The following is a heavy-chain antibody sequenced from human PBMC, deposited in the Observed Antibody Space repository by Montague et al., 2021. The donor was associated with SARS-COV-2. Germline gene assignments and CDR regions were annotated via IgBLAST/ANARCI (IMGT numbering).Heavy chain of an antibody. Sequence: FLRLSCAASEFIVSANYLSWVRQTPRKGLEWVAVIYRGVNTHYSDSVXXIFTISRDNSKNTLYLQMNRLRAEDAGLYYCASTAGGVVHMRTPRYSDYWGQGTLVTVSS. V-gene: IGHV3-66*01. D-gene: IGHD3-10*01. J-gene: IGHJ4*02. CDR3: ASTAGGVVHMRTPRYSDY. CDR1: EFIVSANY. CDR2: IYRGVNT.